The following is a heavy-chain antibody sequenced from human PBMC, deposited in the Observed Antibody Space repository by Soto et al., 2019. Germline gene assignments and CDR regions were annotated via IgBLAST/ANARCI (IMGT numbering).Heavy chain of an antibody. J-gene: IGHJ4*02. D-gene: IGHD2-15*01. CDR3: ARSSNIVVVVAALDY. V-gene: IGHV1-2*04. CDR1: GYTFTCYY. CDR2: INPNSGGT. Sequence: VASVKVSCKASGYTFTCYYMHWVRQAPGQGLEWMGWINPNSGGTDYAQKFQGWVTMTRDTSISTAYMELSRLRSDDTAVYYCARSSNIVVVVAALDYWGQGTLVTVSS.